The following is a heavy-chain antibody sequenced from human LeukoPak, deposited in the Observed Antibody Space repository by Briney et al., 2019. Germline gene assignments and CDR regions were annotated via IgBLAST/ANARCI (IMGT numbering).Heavy chain of an antibody. CDR1: GFTFSNHW. V-gene: IGHV3-7*04. Sequence: GGSLRLSCAAPGFTFSNHWMSWVRQAPGKGLEWVANTKQDGNEKYYVDSVKGRFTISRDNAKNSLYLQMNSLRAEDTAVYYCARGGFRYFGYWGQGTLVTVSS. CDR3: ARGGFRYFGY. J-gene: IGHJ4*02. CDR2: TKQDGNEK. D-gene: IGHD3-16*02.